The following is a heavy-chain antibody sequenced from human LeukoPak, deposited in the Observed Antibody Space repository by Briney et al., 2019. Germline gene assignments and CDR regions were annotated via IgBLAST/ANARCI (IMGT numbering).Heavy chain of an antibody. CDR2: IIPIFGTA. D-gene: IGHD2-2*01. CDR1: GGTFSSYA. V-gene: IGHV1-69*05. J-gene: IGHJ4*02. CDR3: ASRGYCSSTSCRKPFDY. Sequence: GASVKVSCKASGGTFSSYAISWVRQAPGQGLEWMGGIIPIFGTANYAQKFQGRVTITTDESTSTAYMELSSLRSEDTAVYYCASRGYCSSTSCRKPFDYWGQGTLVTVSS.